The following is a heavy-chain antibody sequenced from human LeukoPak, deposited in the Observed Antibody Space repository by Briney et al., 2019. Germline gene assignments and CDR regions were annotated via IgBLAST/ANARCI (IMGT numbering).Heavy chain of an antibody. J-gene: IGHJ6*03. Sequence: PGGSLRLSCAASGFTVSSNYMSWVRQAPGKGLEWVSVIHSGGSTYYADSVKGRFTISRDNSKNTLYLQMNSLRAEDTAVYYCARDFYGDDHCYMDVWGKGTTVTISS. D-gene: IGHD4-17*01. V-gene: IGHV3-66*01. CDR1: GFTVSSNY. CDR3: ARDFYGDDHCYMDV. CDR2: IHSGGST.